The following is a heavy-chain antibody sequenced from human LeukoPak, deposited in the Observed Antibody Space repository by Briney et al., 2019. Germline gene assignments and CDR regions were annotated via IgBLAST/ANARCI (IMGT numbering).Heavy chain of an antibody. V-gene: IGHV1-46*01. Sequence: ASVKVSCKASGYTFTSYYMHWVRQAPGQGLEWMGIINPSGGSTSYAQKFQGRVTMPRDTSTSTVYMELSSLRSEDTAVYYCARAPSSSSWSSSFEPSGQGNLVTVSS. CDR1: GYTFTSYY. CDR3: ARAPSSSSWSSSFEP. D-gene: IGHD6-13*01. CDR2: INPSGGST. J-gene: IGHJ5*02.